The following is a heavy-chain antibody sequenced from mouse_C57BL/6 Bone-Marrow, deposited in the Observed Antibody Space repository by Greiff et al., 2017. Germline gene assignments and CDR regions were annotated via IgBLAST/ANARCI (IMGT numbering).Heavy chain of an antibody. CDR3: LRHRLNSNYDAMDY. J-gene: IGHJ4*01. CDR1: GFSFTTYA. CDR2: IRSKSNNYAT. V-gene: IGHV10-1*01. D-gene: IGHD2-5*01. Sequence: EVKLMESGGGLVQPKGSLKLSCAASGFSFTTYAMNWVRQAPGKGLEWVARIRSKSNNYATYYADSVKDRFTISRDDSESMLYLQMNNLKTEDTAMYYCLRHRLNSNYDAMDYWGQGTSVTVSS.